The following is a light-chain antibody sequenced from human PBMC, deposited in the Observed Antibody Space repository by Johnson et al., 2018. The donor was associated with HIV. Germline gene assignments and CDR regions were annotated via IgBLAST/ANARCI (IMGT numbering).Light chain of an antibody. J-gene: IGLJ1*01. Sequence: QSVLTQPPSVSAAPGQKVTISCSGSSSNIGNNYVSWYQQLPGTAPKLLIYENNKRPSGIPDRFSGSKSGTSATLGITGLQTGDEADYYCGAWDSSLSAYVFGTVTKVIVV. CDR3: GAWDSSLSAYV. CDR1: SSNIGNNY. CDR2: ENN. V-gene: IGLV1-51*02.